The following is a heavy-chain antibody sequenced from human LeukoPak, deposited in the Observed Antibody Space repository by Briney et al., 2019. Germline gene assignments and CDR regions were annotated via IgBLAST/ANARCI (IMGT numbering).Heavy chain of an antibody. J-gene: IGHJ4*02. CDR2: ISWNSGSI. Sequence: GGSLRLSCAASGFTFDDYAMHWVRQAPGKGLEWVSGISWNSGSIYYADSVQGRVTISRDNAKNALYLQMNSLRAEDTAVYYCARGMPAVGLVYYFDYWGQGTLVTVSS. CDR1: GFTFDDYA. CDR3: ARGMPAVGLVYYFDY. D-gene: IGHD3-9*01. V-gene: IGHV3-9*01.